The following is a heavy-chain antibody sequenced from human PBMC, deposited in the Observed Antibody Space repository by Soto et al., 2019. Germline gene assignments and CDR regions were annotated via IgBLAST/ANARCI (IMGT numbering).Heavy chain of an antibody. Sequence: PGGSLRLSCAASGFTFSDHYMDWVRQAPGKGLEWVGRTRNKANSYTTEYAASVKGRFTISRDDSKNSLYLQMNSLKTEDTAVYYCARELHYDSSGYYRLFDYWGQGTLVTVSS. V-gene: IGHV3-72*01. CDR1: GFTFSDHY. CDR2: TRNKANSYTT. J-gene: IGHJ4*02. D-gene: IGHD3-22*01. CDR3: ARELHYDSSGYYRLFDY.